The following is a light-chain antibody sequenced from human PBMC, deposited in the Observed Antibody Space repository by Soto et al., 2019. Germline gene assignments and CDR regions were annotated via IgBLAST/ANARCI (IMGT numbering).Light chain of an antibody. CDR2: GNS. CDR1: IANIGAGYD. V-gene: IGLV1-40*01. Sequence: QSVLTQPPSVSGAPGQRVTISCTGSIANIGAGYDVHWYQHLPGTAPKLLIYGNSNRPSGVPDRFSASKSGTSASLAITGLQAEDEADYYCQSYDSSLSGFYVFGTGTKVTVL. CDR3: QSYDSSLSGFYV. J-gene: IGLJ1*01.